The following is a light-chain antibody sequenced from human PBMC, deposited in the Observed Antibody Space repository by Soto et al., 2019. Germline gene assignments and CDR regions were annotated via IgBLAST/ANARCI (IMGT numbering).Light chain of an antibody. Sequence: DIQMTQSPSTLSASVGDRVTITCRASQSISSWLAWYQQKPGKAPKLLIYKASSLASGVPSRFSGSGSGAEFTLTISSLRPDDFATYYCQQYNSYRTFGQGTKVEIK. V-gene: IGKV1-5*03. CDR2: KAS. CDR1: QSISSW. J-gene: IGKJ1*01. CDR3: QQYNSYRT.